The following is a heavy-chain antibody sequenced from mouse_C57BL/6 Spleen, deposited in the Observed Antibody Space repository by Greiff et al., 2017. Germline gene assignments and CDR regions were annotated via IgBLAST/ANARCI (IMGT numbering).Heavy chain of an antibody. V-gene: IGHV1-55*01. D-gene: IGHD2-2*01. CDR3: ARWGGCDYYFDY. Sequence: QVQLKQPGAELVKPGASVKMSCKASGYTFTSYWITWVKQRPGQGLEWIGDIYPGSGSTNYNEKFKSKATLTVDTSSSTAYMQLSSLTSEDSAVYYCARWGGCDYYFDYWGQGTTLTVSS. J-gene: IGHJ2*01. CDR1: GYTFTSYW. CDR2: IYPGSGST.